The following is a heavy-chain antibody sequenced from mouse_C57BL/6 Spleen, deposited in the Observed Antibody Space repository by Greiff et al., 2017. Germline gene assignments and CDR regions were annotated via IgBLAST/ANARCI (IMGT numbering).Heavy chain of an antibody. CDR1: GYTFTSYW. D-gene: IGHD2-4*01. CDR2: IDPSDSET. J-gene: IGHJ3*01. V-gene: IGHV1-52*01. Sequence: QVHVKQPGAELVRPGSSVKLSCKASGYTFTSYWMHWVKQRPIQGLEWIGNIDPSDSETHYNQKFKDKATLTVDKSSSTAYMQLSSLTSEDSAVYYCARKEYDDYDEGFAYWGQGTLVTVSA. CDR3: ARKEYDDYDEGFAY.